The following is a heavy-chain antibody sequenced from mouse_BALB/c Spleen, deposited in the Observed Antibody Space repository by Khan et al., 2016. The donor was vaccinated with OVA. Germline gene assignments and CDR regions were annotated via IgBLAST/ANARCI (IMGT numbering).Heavy chain of an antibody. V-gene: IGHV9-3-1*01. CDR2: INTYTGEP. CDR1: GYTFTNYG. CDR3: ARPPYFSYTLDH. Sequence: IQLVQSGPELKKPGETVKISCKASGYTFTNYGMNWVKQSPGKALKCMGWINTYTGEPTYADDFKGRFAFSLETSASTAYLQINNLKNEDTATYFCARPPYFSYTLDHWGQGTSVTVSS. D-gene: IGHD2-10*01. J-gene: IGHJ4*01.